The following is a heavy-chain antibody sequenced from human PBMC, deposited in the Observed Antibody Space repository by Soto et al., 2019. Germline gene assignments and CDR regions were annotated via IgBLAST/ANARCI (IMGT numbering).Heavy chain of an antibody. D-gene: IGHD3-22*01. CDR3: ARDPTYYYDSSGYYDL. CDR1: GGTFSSYA. CDR2: IIPIFGTA. Sequence: SVKVSCKASGGTFSSYAISWVRQAPGQGLEWMGGIIPIFGTANYAQKFQGRVTITADESTSTAYMELSSLRSEDTAVYYCARDPTYYYDSSGYYDLWGRGTLVTVSS. V-gene: IGHV1-69*13. J-gene: IGHJ2*01.